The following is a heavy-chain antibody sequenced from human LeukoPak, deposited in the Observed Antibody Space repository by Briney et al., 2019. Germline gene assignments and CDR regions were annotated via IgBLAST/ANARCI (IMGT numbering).Heavy chain of an antibody. CDR3: ARDSGVVPAATVYFDL. V-gene: IGHV4-59*01. Sequence: SEILSLTCTVSGGSISSYYWSWIRQPPGKGLEWIGYIYYSGSTNYNPSLKSRVTISVDTSKNQSSLKLSSVTAADTAVYYCARDSGVVPAATVYFDLWGRGTLVTVSS. D-gene: IGHD2-2*01. CDR1: GGSISSYY. J-gene: IGHJ2*01. CDR2: IYYSGST.